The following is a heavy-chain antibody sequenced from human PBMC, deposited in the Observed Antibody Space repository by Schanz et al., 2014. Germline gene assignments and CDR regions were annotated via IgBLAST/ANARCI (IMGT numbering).Heavy chain of an antibody. J-gene: IGHJ3*01. D-gene: IGHD3-16*01. V-gene: IGHV3-30*03. Sequence: QVQLVESGGGVVQPGRSLRLSCAGSGFSFSGFGMHWVRQAPGKGLEWVAVISYDGRNKYFADSVKGRFTISRDNSKNTLFLQVNSLRAEDTAVYYCTRDRGALINHNDALDLWGQGTMVSVSS. CDR1: GFSFSGFG. CDR2: ISYDGRNK. CDR3: TRDRGALINHNDALDL.